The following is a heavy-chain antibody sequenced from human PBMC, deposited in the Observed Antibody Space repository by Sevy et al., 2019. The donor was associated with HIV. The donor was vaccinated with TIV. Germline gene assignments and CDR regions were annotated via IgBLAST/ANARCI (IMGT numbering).Heavy chain of an antibody. D-gene: IGHD6-19*01. CDR3: ARGVGAGSGWYYFDY. Sequence: GGCLRLSCADSGFTFSSYAMHWVRQAPGKGLEWVAIISYDGSNKYYADSVKGRFTISRDNSKNTLYLQMNSLRAEDTAVYYCARGVGAGSGWYYFDYWGQGTLVTVSS. CDR1: GFTFSSYA. CDR2: ISYDGSNK. J-gene: IGHJ4*02. V-gene: IGHV3-30-3*01.